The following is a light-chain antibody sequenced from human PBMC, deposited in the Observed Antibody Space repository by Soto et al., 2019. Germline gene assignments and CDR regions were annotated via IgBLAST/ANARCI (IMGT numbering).Light chain of an antibody. Sequence: SYELTQPPSVSVAPGKTARITCGGNNIGSKSVHWYQQKPGQAPVLVIYYDSDRPSGIPERFSGSNSGNTATLTISRVEAGDEAVYYCQVWDSSSDQLVFGTGTKVTVL. CDR2: YDS. V-gene: IGLV3-21*04. CDR1: NIGSKS. CDR3: QVWDSSSDQLV. J-gene: IGLJ1*01.